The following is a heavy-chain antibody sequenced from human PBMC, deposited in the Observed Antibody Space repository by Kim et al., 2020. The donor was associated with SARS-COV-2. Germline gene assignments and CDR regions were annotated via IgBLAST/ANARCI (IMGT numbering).Heavy chain of an antibody. CDR2: IGSSDTSI. CDR1: GFTFSAYA. V-gene: IGHV3-48*02. CDR3: VREGPRRTFDY. J-gene: IGHJ4*02. Sequence: GGSLRLSCAGSGFTFSAYAMNWVRQAPGKGLEWLSYIGSSDTSIYNADSVKGRFTTSRDNSKNSVYLQMNSLRDEDTAVYYCVREGPRRTFDYWGQGTLVTVSS.